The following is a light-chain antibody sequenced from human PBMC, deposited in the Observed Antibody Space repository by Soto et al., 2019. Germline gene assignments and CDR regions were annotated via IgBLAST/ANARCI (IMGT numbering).Light chain of an antibody. J-gene: IGKJ1*01. CDR2: GAS. CDR3: QQYGSSRA. CDR1: QSVSSSY. V-gene: IGKV3-20*01. Sequence: EIVLTQSPGTLSLSPGERATLSCRASQSVSSSYLSWYQQKPGPAPRLLISGASSRATGIPDRFSGSGSGTDFTLTSSRLEPEVFAVYYCQQYGSSRAFGQGTKVEIK.